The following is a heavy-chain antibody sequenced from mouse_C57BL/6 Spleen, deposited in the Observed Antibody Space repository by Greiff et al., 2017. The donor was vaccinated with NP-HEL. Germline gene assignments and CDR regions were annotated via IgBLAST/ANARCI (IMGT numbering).Heavy chain of an antibody. J-gene: IGHJ4*01. CDR2: IYPGSGST. CDR1: GYTFTSYW. Sequence: QVQLQQPGAELVKPGASVKMSCKASGYTFTSYWITWVKQRPGQGLEWIGDIYPGSGSTNYNEKFKSKATLTVDTSSSTAYMQLSSLTSEDSAVYYCARTVVAEGYAMDYWGQGTSGTVSS. V-gene: IGHV1-55*01. D-gene: IGHD1-1*01. CDR3: ARTVVAEGYAMDY.